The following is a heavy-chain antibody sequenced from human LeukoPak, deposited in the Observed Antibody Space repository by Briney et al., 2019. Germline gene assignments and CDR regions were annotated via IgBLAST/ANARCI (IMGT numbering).Heavy chain of an antibody. Sequence: EGSLRLSCVASGFTFSTYPMTWVRQAPGKGLEWVSSVSGSGYSTYYADSVKGRFTISRDDSKNTLYLQMNSLSAEDTAVYYCVKDLGRYRNNCFDYWGQGTLVTVSS. D-gene: IGHD1-26*01. CDR2: VSGSGYST. CDR3: VKDLGRYRNNCFDY. V-gene: IGHV3-23*01. CDR1: GFTFSTYP. J-gene: IGHJ4*02.